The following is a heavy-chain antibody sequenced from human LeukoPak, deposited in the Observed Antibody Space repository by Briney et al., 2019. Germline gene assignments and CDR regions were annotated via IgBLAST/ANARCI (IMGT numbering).Heavy chain of an antibody. V-gene: IGHV4-39*01. CDR2: IYYSGTT. CDR3: AGGRSSVLGY. Sequence: SETLSLTCTVSGGSISSSTYYWGWIRQPPGKGLEWIGSIYYSGTTYYNPSLKSRVTISADTSKDQFSLKLSSVTAADTAVYYCAGGRSSVLGYWGQGTLVTVSS. J-gene: IGHJ4*02. CDR1: GGSISSSTYY. D-gene: IGHD6-19*01.